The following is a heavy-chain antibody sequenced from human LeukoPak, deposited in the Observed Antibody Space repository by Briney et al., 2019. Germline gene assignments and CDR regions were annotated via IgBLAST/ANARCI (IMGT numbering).Heavy chain of an antibody. V-gene: IGHV1-2*02. D-gene: IGHD3-10*01. Sequence: GASVKVSCKASGYTFTGYYMHWVRQAPGQGLEWMGWINPNSGGTNYAQKFQGRVTMTRDTSISTAYMELSRLRSDDTAVYYCARGKQRITMVRGVIRLFDYWGRGTLVTVSS. CDR2: INPNSGGT. J-gene: IGHJ4*02. CDR3: ARGKQRITMVRGVIRLFDY. CDR1: GYTFTGYY.